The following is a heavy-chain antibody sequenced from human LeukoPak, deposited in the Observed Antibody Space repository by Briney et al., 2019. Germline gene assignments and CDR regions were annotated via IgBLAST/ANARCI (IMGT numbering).Heavy chain of an antibody. D-gene: IGHD4-17*01. J-gene: IGHJ5*02. Sequence: ASVKVSCKASGGTFSSYAISWVRQAPGQGLEWMGGIIPIFGTANYAQKFQGRVTVTTDESTSTAYMELSSLRSEDAAVYYCARGPTVTTSWFDPWGQGTLVTVSS. CDR3: ARGPTVTTSWFDP. CDR2: IIPIFGTA. CDR1: GGTFSSYA. V-gene: IGHV1-69*05.